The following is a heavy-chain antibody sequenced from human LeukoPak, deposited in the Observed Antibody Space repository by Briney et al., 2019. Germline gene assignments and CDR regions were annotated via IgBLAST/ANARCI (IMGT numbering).Heavy chain of an antibody. CDR1: EFTFNSYS. Sequence: GGALRLSCADSEFTFNSYSMNWVRQAPGKGREWVSCMSGSSIYIYYADSVKGRFTISRDNAKKSLFLQMNSMRAEDTAVYYCARVEGHCSGGSCYNYCFDLWGRGTLVAVSS. CDR2: MSGSSIYI. J-gene: IGHJ2*01. CDR3: ARVEGHCSGGSCYNYCFDL. D-gene: IGHD2-15*01. V-gene: IGHV3-21*01.